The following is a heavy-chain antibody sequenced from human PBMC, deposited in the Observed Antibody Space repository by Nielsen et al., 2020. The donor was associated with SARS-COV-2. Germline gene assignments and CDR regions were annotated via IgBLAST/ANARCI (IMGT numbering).Heavy chain of an antibody. Sequence: WIRQPPGKGLEWIGYIYYSGSTNYNPSLKSRVTISVDTSKNQFSLKLSSVTAADTAVYYCARDRGYYDSSGYYNWFDPWGQGTLVTVSS. CDR2: IYYSGST. V-gene: IGHV4-59*12. J-gene: IGHJ5*02. CDR3: ARDRGYYDSSGYYNWFDP. D-gene: IGHD3-22*01.